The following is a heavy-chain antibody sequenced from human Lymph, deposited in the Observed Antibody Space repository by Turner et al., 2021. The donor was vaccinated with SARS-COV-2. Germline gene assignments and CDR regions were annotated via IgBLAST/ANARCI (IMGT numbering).Heavy chain of an antibody. Sequence: QVQLMESGGGVVQPGGSLRLSCAASGFTFSSYAMHWVRQAPGKGLEWVAVISYDGSNKYYADSVKGRFTISRDNSKNTLYLQMNSLRAEHTAVYYCARDFVAVTGPFDYWGQGTLVTVSS. CDR3: ARDFVAVTGPFDY. D-gene: IGHD6-19*01. V-gene: IGHV3-30-3*01. CDR1: GFTFSSYA. J-gene: IGHJ4*02. CDR2: ISYDGSNK.